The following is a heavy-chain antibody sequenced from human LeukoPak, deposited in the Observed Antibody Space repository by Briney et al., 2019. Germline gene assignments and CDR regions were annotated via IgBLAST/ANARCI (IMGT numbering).Heavy chain of an antibody. Sequence: SETLSLTCNVSGGSISRYYWSWIRQPAGKGLEWIGRVYTSGGTNYNPSLKSRVTMSVETSKSQFSLKLSSVTAADTAIYYCARGGEVGGTGSRFVYWGQGTLVTVSS. CDR2: VYTSGGT. CDR3: ARGGEVGGTGSRFVY. J-gene: IGHJ4*02. CDR1: GGSISRYY. V-gene: IGHV4-4*07. D-gene: IGHD1-26*01.